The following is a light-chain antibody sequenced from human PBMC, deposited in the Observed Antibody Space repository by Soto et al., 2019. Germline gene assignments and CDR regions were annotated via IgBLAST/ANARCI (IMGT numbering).Light chain of an antibody. CDR1: SSNIGRKT. V-gene: IGLV1-44*01. J-gene: IGLJ2*01. Sequence: QSVLTQPPSASGTPGQRVTISCSGSSSNIGRKTVSWYQQLPGMAPKLLIYRNDQWPSGVPDRFSGSKSGTSASLAFSGLQSEDEADYYCAAWDDSLNGVVFGGGTKLTVL. CDR2: RND. CDR3: AAWDDSLNGVV.